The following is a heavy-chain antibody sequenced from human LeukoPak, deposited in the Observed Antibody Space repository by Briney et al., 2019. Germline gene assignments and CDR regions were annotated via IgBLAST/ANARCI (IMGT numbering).Heavy chain of an antibody. Sequence: GGSLRLSCAGSGFSFSDYSMNWVRQAPGKGLGWVSFISSSSSTIYYADSVKGRFTNSRDNAKNSLYLQMNSLRAEDTAVYYCAKDRGGSYSAIDYWGQGTLVTVSS. V-gene: IGHV3-48*04. CDR2: ISSSSSTI. CDR1: GFSFSDYS. D-gene: IGHD1-26*01. CDR3: AKDRGGSYSAIDY. J-gene: IGHJ4*02.